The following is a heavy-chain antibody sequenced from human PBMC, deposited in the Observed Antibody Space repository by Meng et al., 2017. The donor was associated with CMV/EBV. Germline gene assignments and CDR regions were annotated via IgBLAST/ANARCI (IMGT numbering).Heavy chain of an antibody. J-gene: IGHJ3*02. CDR2: IYYSGST. D-gene: IGHD3-22*01. CDR1: SGGYY. CDR3: ARDANRDYDSSGDPRTAFDI. V-gene: IGHV4-31*02. Sequence: SGGYYWSWIRQHPGKGLEWIGYIYYSGSTYYNPSLKSRVTISVDTSKNQFSLKLSSVTAADTAVYYCARDANRDYDSSGDPRTAFDIWGQGTMVTVSS.